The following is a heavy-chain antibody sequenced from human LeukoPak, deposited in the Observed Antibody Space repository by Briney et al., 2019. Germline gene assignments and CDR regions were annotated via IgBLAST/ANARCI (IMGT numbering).Heavy chain of an antibody. D-gene: IGHD3-16*01. CDR1: GGSFSGYY. V-gene: IGHV4-34*01. Sequence: SETLSLTCAVYGGSFSGYYWSWIRQPPGKGLEWIGEINHSGSTNYNPSLKSRVTISVDTSKNQFSLKLSSVTAADTAAYYCARARFALGIDYWGQGTLVTVSS. CDR2: INHSGST. CDR3: ARARFALGIDY. J-gene: IGHJ4*02.